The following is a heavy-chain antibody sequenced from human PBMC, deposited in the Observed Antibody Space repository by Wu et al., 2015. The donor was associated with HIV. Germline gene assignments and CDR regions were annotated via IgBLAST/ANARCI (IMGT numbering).Heavy chain of an antibody. J-gene: IGHJ4*02. D-gene: IGHD2-2*01. CDR3: ATVDPSRYCSSNTCYELDY. Sequence: QVQLVQSGAEVKKPGSSVKVSCKASGGSFNSYGISWVRQAPGQGLEWMGRIIPVFGPANYAQKFQGRVTITADESTRTAYMELYSLRSEDTAVYYCATVDPSRYCSSNTCYELDYWGQGTLVTVSS. V-gene: IGHV1-69*13. CDR2: IIPVFGPA. CDR1: GGSFNSYG.